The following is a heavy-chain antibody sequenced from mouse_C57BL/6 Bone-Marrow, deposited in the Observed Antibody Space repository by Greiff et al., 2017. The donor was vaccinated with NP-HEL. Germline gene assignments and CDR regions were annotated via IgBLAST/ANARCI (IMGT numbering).Heavy chain of an antibody. CDR3: ARLYYGYDHAMDY. CDR2: INPNNGGT. V-gene: IGHV1-26*01. Sequence: VQLQQSGPELVKPGASVKISCKASGYTFTDYYMNWVKQSHGKSLEWIGDINPNNGGTSYNQKFKGKATLTVDKSSSTAYMELRSLTSEDSAVYYCARLYYGYDHAMDYWGQGTSVTVSS. CDR1: GYTFTDYY. J-gene: IGHJ4*01. D-gene: IGHD2-2*01.